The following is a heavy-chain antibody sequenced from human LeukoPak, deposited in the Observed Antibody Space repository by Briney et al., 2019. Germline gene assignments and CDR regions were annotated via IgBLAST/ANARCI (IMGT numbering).Heavy chain of an antibody. CDR1: GVSISSYY. CDR3: ARKYSGSYFDY. Sequence: PSETLSLTCTVSGVSISSYYWSWIRQPPGKGLEWIGYIYYSGSTNYNPSLKSRVTISVDTSKNQFSLKLSSVTAADTAVYYCARKYSGSYFDYWGQGTLVTVSS. CDR2: IYYSGST. D-gene: IGHD1-26*01. J-gene: IGHJ4*02. V-gene: IGHV4-59*01.